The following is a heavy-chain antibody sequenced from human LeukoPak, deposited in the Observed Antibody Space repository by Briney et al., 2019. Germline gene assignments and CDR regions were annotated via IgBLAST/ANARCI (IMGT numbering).Heavy chain of an antibody. CDR1: GYTFTSYG. V-gene: IGHV1-18*01. Sequence: ASVTVSCKASGYTFTSYGISWVRQAPGQGGERMGWISASNGNTNYAQKLQGRVTMTTDTSTSTAYMELRSLRSDDTAVYYCARVDLWAVVPAAMYPSKTNDNWFDPWGQGALVTVSS. CDR2: ISASNGNT. CDR3: ARVDLWAVVPAAMYPSKTNDNWFDP. J-gene: IGHJ5*02. D-gene: IGHD2-2*01.